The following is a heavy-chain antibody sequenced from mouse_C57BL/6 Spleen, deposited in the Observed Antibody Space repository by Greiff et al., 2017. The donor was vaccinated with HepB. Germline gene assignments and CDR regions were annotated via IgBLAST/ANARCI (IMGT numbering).Heavy chain of an antibody. D-gene: IGHD1-1*01. CDR2: IYPGSGST. J-gene: IGHJ3*01. Sequence: QVQLQQPGAGLVKPGASVKMSCTASGYTFTSYWITWVKQRPGQGLEWIGDIYPGSGSTNYNEKFKSKATLTVDTSSSTVYMQLSSLTSEDSAVYYCARLYSGSSSGFAYWGQGTLVTVSA. CDR1: GYTFTSYW. CDR3: ARLYSGSSSGFAY. V-gene: IGHV1-55*01.